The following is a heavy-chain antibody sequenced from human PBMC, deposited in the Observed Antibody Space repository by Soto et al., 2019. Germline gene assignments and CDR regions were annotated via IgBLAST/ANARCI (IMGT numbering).Heavy chain of an antibody. CDR2: INRDGSKK. J-gene: IGHJ3*02. CDR3: ARDVSPGGSSLYRDAWDI. V-gene: IGHV3-7*05. CDR1: GFTLSAYW. Sequence: EVQLEESGGDLVQPGGSLRLSCAASGFTLSAYWMTWVRQAPGKGLEWVANINRDGSKKSYLDSVRGRFTISRDNVGNSMYLQMDSLSADDTALYYCARDVSPGGSSLYRDAWDIWGQGTMVPVSS. D-gene: IGHD6-13*01.